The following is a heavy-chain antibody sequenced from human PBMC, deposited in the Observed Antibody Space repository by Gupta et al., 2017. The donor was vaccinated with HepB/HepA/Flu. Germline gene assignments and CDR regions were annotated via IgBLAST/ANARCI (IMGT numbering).Heavy chain of an antibody. CDR3: ARLGVVTQNYYYYGMDV. D-gene: IGHD2-21*02. V-gene: IGHV4-59*08. Sequence: QVQLQESGPGLVKPSETLSLTCTVSGGSISSYYWSWIRQPPGKGLEWIGYIYYSGSTNYNPSLKSRVTISVDTSKNQFSLKLSSVTAADTAVYYCARLGVVTQNYYYYGMDVWGQGTTVTVSS. CDR2: IYYSGST. CDR1: GGSISSYY. J-gene: IGHJ6*02.